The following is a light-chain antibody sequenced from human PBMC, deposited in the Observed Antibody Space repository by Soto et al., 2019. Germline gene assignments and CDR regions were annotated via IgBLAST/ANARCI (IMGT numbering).Light chain of an antibody. V-gene: IGLV1-44*01. Sequence: QSVLTQPPSVSGTPGQRVTISCSGSSSNIGSNSVNWYQQFPGTAPRLLIYSSYQRPSGVPDRFSGSQSGTSASLAISGLQSDDEADYHCAAWDDSLKAIFGGGTQLTVL. CDR1: SSNIGSNS. CDR3: AAWDDSLKAI. CDR2: SSY. J-gene: IGLJ7*01.